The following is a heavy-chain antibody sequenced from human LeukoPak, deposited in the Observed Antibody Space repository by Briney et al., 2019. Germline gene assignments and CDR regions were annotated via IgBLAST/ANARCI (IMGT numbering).Heavy chain of an antibody. J-gene: IGHJ4*02. CDR2: IYSGGST. CDR3: ARVASSG. V-gene: IGHV3-66*01. Sequence: GGSLRLSCAASGFTVTNFYMSWVRQAPGKGLEWVSVIYSGGSTYSADSVKGRFTMSRDNSKNTLFLQMNSLRVEDTAVYYCARVASSGWGQGTLVIVSS. CDR1: GFTVTNFY. D-gene: IGHD6-19*01.